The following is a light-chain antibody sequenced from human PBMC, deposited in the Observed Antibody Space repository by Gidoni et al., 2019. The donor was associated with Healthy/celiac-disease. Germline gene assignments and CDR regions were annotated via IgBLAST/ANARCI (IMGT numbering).Light chain of an antibody. CDR3: QQYYSTPYT. CDR1: QSVLYSSNNKNY. CDR2: WAS. Sequence: DIRMTQSPDSLALSLGERATINCKSSQSVLYSSNNKNYLAWYQQKPGQPPKLLIYWASTRESGVPDRFSGSGSGTDFTLTISSLQAEDVAVYYCQQYYSTPYTFXQXTKLEIK. V-gene: IGKV4-1*01. J-gene: IGKJ2*01.